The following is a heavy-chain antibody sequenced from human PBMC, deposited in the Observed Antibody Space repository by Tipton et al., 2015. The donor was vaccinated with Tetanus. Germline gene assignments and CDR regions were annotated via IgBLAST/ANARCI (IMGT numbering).Heavy chain of an antibody. CDR3: AKEVAVAGTLATTFDY. CDR1: GFTFSSYA. Sequence: AASGFTFSSYAMSWVRQAPGKGLEWVSAISGSGGSTYYADSVKGRFTISRDNSKNTLYLQMNSLRAEDTAVYYCAKEVAVAGTLATTFDYWGQGTLVTVSS. CDR2: ISGSGGST. J-gene: IGHJ4*02. D-gene: IGHD6-19*01. V-gene: IGHV3-23*01.